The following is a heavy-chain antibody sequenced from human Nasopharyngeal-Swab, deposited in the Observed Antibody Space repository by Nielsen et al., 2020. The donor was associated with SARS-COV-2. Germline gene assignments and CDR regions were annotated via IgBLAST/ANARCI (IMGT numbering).Heavy chain of an antibody. CDR1: GFTFSSYD. CDR3: AKDKARFGELRHLLYCFDY. D-gene: IGHD3-10*01. V-gene: IGHV3-13*01. Sequence: GESLKISCAASGFTFSSYDMHWVRQATGKGLEWVSAIGTAGDTYYPGSVKGRFTISRENAKNSLYLQMNSLRAGDTAVYYCAKDKARFGELRHLLYCFDYWGQGTLVTVSS. J-gene: IGHJ4*02. CDR2: IGTAGDT.